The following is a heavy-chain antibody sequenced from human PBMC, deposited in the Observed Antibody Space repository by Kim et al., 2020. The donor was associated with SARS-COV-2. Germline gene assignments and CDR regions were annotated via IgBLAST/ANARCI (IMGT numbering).Heavy chain of an antibody. J-gene: IGHJ5*02. CDR2: TYYSGST. CDR3: AREIKSSSSNWFDP. V-gene: IGHV4-31*03. Sequence: SETLSLTCTVSGGSISSGGYYWSWIRQHPGKGLEWIGYTYYSGSTYYNPSLKSRVTISVDTSKNQFSLKLSSVTAADTAVYYCAREIKSSSSNWFDPWGQGTLVTVSS. D-gene: IGHD6-6*01. CDR1: GGSISSGGYY.